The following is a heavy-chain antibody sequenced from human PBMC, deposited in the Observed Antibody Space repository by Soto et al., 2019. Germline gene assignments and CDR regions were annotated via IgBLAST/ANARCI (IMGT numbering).Heavy chain of an antibody. J-gene: IGHJ2*01. V-gene: IGHV3-30-3*01. CDR2: VSYDGSNK. CDR1: GFTFSDYA. CDR3: ARVPGHSYFDL. Sequence: VPLVESGGGVVQPGRSLRLSCAASGFTFSDYAMHWVRQAPGKGLEWVAVVSYDGSNKYYADSVKGRFTISRDNSKNTLYLQMNSLRPEDTAVYYCARVPGHSYFDLWGRGTLVTVSS.